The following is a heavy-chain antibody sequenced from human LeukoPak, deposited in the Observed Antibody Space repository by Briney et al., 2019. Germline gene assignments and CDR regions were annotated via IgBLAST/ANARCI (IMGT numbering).Heavy chain of an antibody. CDR1: GYSFTSYG. CDR2: ISAYNGNT. D-gene: IGHD6-6*01. V-gene: IGHV1-18*01. Sequence: GASVKVSCKASGYSFTSYGISWVRQAPGQGLEWMGWISAYNGNTNYAQKLQGRVTMTTDTSTSTAYMEMRSLRSDDTAVYYCARGRGQSIAVRLGWFDPWGQGTLVTVSS. J-gene: IGHJ5*02. CDR3: ARGRGQSIAVRLGWFDP.